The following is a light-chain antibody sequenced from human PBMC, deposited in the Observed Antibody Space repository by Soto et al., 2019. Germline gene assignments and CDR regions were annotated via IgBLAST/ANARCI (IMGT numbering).Light chain of an antibody. J-gene: IGKJ1*01. CDR3: QQYNKWRT. CDR1: QSVSRK. Sequence: EIVMTQSPATLSMSPGESATLSCRASQSVSRKLVWYQQKPGQAPRLLIYGASTRATGIPARISGSGSGTEFTLTIGSLQSEDFAVYYCQQYNKWRTFGQGTKVDIK. V-gene: IGKV3-15*01. CDR2: GAS.